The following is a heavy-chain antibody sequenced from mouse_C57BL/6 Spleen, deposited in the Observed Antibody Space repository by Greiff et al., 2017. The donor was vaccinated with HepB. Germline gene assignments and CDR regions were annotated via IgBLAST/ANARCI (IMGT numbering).Heavy chain of an antibody. CDR1: GFNIKNTY. D-gene: IGHD1-1*01. Sequence: EVQLQESVAELVRPGASVKLSCTASGFNIKNTYMHWVKQRPEQGLEWIGRIDPANGNTKYAPKFQGKATITADTSSNTAYMQLSSPTSEDTAIYYCARSRTTVVEGYFDVWGTGTTVTVSS. CDR2: IDPANGNT. V-gene: IGHV14-3*01. J-gene: IGHJ1*03. CDR3: ARSRTTVVEGYFDV.